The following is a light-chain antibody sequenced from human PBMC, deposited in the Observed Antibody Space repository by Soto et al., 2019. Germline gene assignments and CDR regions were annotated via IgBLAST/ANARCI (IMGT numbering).Light chain of an antibody. V-gene: IGKV3-15*01. J-gene: IGKJ1*01. CDR2: GAS. Sequence: EIVITQSPSTLSVSPGERASLSCRASQSVSSNLDWYQQKPGQAPTLLIYGASTRATGIPARFSGSGSGTEFTLTISSLQSEDFAVYYCQQYNNWPRTFGQGTKVDIK. CDR3: QQYNNWPRT. CDR1: QSVSSN.